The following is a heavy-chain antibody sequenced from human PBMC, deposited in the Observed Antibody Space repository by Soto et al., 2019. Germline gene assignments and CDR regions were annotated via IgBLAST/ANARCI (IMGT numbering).Heavy chain of an antibody. CDR3: AGGTIVGARGNDY. J-gene: IGHJ4*02. Sequence: EVQLVESGGGLVKPGGSLRLSCAASGFTFPTSSMTWVRQAPGKGLEWVSSISSDSRSIYHAGSVKGRFTISRDNAKNSLYLQLNSLRAEDTAVYYCAGGTIVGARGNDYWGQGTLVTVSS. CDR2: ISSDSRSI. D-gene: IGHD1-26*01. CDR1: GFTFPTSS. V-gene: IGHV3-21*01.